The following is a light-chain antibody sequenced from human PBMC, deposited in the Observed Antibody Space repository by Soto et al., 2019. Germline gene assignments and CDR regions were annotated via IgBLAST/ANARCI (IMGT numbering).Light chain of an antibody. J-gene: IGKJ2*01. CDR1: QSINKN. V-gene: IGKV3-15*01. CDR3: QQYDNWPPYT. CDR2: GVS. Sequence: EIVMTQSPGTLSVSPGERATLSCRASQSINKNLAWYQQKPGRAPRLLIYGVSTRASGIPARFSGSGSETEFTLTISSLQSEDFAVYYCQQYDNWPPYTFGQGPKVDI.